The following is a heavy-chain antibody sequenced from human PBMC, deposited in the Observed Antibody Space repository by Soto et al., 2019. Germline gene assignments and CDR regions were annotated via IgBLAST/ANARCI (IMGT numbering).Heavy chain of an antibody. V-gene: IGHV4-30-4*01. CDR3: ARGDNWNRAVDY. CDR2: IYYSGNT. D-gene: IGHD1-20*01. CDR1: GGSISSGDYY. Sequence: QVQVQESGPGLVKPSQTLSLTCTVSGGSISSGDYYWNWIRQPPGKGLEWIGYIYYSGNTYYNPSLKSRXXIXVXMSKNQFTLKLNSVTAADTAVYYCARGDNWNRAVDYWGQGTLVTVSS. J-gene: IGHJ4*02.